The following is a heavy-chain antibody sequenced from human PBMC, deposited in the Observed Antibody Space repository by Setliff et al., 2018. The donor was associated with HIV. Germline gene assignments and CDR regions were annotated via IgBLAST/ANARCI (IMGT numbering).Heavy chain of an antibody. CDR3: VRPSFGIGGGSMFDS. CDR1: GGSITSYF. Sequence: SETLSLTCTVSGGSITSYFWSWIRQPPGKGLEWIASVHYGGSVFYNPSLKSRVTLSVGTSKRQFFLNLSSATTADTAMYYCVRPSFGIGGGSMFDSWGQGIVVTVSS. D-gene: IGHD3-3*01. CDR2: VHYGGSV. J-gene: IGHJ4*02. V-gene: IGHV4-59*04.